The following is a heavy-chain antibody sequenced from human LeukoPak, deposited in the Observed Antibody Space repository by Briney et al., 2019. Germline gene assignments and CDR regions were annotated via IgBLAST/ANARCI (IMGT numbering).Heavy chain of an antibody. Sequence: SATLSLTCNVSGESISSGNYYRTWIRQPAGKGLEWIGRIHSSGFANYNRSLKSRVTISRDTSKNQLSLKVSSVTAADTAVYFCVSSRVATPPYNYGMDVWGQGTTVVVSS. CDR1: GESISSGNYY. CDR2: IHSSGFA. D-gene: IGHD3-3*01. J-gene: IGHJ6*02. V-gene: IGHV4-61*02. CDR3: VSSRVATPPYNYGMDV.